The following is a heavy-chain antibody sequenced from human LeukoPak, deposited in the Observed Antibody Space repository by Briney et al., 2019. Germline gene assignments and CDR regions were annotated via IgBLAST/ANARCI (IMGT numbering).Heavy chain of an antibody. D-gene: IGHD3-22*01. CDR3: ARTRDGYYYDSSGYYY. Sequence: SETLSLTCAVSSGSINSSNWWSWVRQPPGKGLEWIGEIYPSGSTNYNPSLKSRVTMSVDESKNEFSLKLTSVTAADTAVYYCARTRDGYYYDSSGYYYWGQGTLVTVSS. CDR2: IYPSGST. V-gene: IGHV4-4*02. J-gene: IGHJ4*02. CDR1: SGSINSSNW.